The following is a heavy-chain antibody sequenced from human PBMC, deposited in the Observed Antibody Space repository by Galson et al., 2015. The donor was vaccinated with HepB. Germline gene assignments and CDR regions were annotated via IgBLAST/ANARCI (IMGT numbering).Heavy chain of an antibody. V-gene: IGHV5-51*01. CDR2: IYPGDSET. Sequence: QSGAEVTKPGEFLKISCKGSGYSFTSYWIGWVRQMSGKGLEWMGIIYPGDSETIYSPSFQGQVTISADKSTNTAYLQWNSLKASDTAMYYCARLRFGELGSGFDYWGQGALVAVSS. CDR3: ARLRFGELGSGFDY. CDR1: GYSFTSYW. J-gene: IGHJ4*02. D-gene: IGHD3-10*01.